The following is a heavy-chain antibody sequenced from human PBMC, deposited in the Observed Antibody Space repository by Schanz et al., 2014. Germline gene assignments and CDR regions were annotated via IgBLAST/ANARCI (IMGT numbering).Heavy chain of an antibody. CDR3: ARGREVVAKIFDV. CDR1: TSLFSRSV. CDR2: ISSSSSTI. J-gene: IGHJ3*01. D-gene: IGHD3-22*01. V-gene: IGHV3-48*01. Sequence: EVQLVESGGGVVQPGRSLTLSCAVSTSLFSRSVIHWVRQAPGKGLEWVSYISSSSSTIYYADSVKGRFTISRDNAKNSLYLQMNSLRAEDTGVYYCARGREVVAKIFDVWGQGTMVTVSS.